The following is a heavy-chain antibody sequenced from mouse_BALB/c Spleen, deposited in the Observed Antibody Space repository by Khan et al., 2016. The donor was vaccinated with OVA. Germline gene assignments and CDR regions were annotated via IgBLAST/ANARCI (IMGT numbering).Heavy chain of an antibody. J-gene: IGHJ2*01. V-gene: IGHV3-6*02. CDR2: ISYDGYN. Sequence: EVQLQESGPGLVKPSQSLSLTCSVTGYLITSGCYWNWIRQFPGNKLEWMGNISYDGYNNYNPSLKNRISITRDTSKNQFFLRLNSVTTEDTATYYCARDEGYYYGDYFDYWGQGTTLTVSS. D-gene: IGHD1-1*01. CDR1: GYLITSGCY. CDR3: ARDEGYYYGDYFDY.